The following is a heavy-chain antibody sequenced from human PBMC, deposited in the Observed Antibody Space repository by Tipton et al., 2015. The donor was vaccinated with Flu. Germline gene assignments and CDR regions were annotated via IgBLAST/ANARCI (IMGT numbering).Heavy chain of an antibody. D-gene: IGHD3-10*01. V-gene: IGHV4-59*08. Sequence: TLSLTCTVSGDFVSSYYWSWIRQPPGKGLEWIGCISHSGRTYYNPSLKSRVTISVDTAKNQFSQRLSSVTAADTAVYYCARSTYYYGSGSADYWGQGTLVTVSS. CDR3: ARSTYYYGSGSADY. J-gene: IGHJ4*02. CDR1: GDFVSSYY. CDR2: ISHSGRT.